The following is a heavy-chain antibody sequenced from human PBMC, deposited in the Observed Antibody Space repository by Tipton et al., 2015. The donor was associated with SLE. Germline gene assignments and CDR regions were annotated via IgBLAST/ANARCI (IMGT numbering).Heavy chain of an antibody. CDR1: GFTFSSYG. CDR3: ARWAPAGYSSPKGAFDI. D-gene: IGHD6-19*01. Sequence: SLRLSCAASGFTFSSYGMHWVRQAPGKGLEWVAFIRYDGSNKYYADSVKGRFTISRDNSKNTLYLQMNSLRAEDTAVYYCARWAPAGYSSPKGAFDIWGQGTMVTVSS. CDR2: IRYDGSNK. J-gene: IGHJ3*02. V-gene: IGHV3-30*02.